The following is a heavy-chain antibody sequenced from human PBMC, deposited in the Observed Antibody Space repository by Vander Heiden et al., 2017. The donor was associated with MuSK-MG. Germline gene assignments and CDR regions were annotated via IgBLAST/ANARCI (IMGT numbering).Heavy chain of an antibody. J-gene: IGHJ2*01. V-gene: IGHV3-7*01. CDR2: IKQDGSEK. CDR3: ARDAATPGDWYFDL. CDR1: GYTFSSYW. Sequence: EVQLVESGGGLVQSGGPLRLSCAASGYTFSSYWMSWGRQAPGKGLEWVANIKQDGSEKYYVGSVKGRFTISRDNAKNSLYLQMNSLRAEDTAVYYCARDAATPGDWYFDLWGRGTLVTVSS. D-gene: IGHD1-26*01.